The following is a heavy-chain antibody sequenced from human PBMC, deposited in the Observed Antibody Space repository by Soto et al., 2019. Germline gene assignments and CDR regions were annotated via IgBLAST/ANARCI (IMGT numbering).Heavy chain of an antibody. CDR1: GFTFISYG. J-gene: IGHJ4*02. CDR2: SSATGAGT. V-gene: IGHV3-23*01. D-gene: IGHD2-21*02. CDR3: AKDRRAGGNYDFYSVY. Sequence: GGSLRLSCSASGFTFISYGMHLFRHSPCKWLECVSFSSATGAGTYYADSVKGRFTISRDNSKNMLYLQMTSLRPDDTAVYYCAKDRRAGGNYDFYSVYWGQGTLVTVSS.